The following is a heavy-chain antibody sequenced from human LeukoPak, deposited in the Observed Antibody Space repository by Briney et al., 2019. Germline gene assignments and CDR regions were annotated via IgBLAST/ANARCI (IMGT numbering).Heavy chain of an antibody. CDR2: IYYTANS. Sequence: SETLSLTCAVYGGSFSGYYWSWIRQPPGKGLEWIGYIYYTANSNYNPSLKSRVTISLDTSKNQFSLNLSSLTAADTAVYYCARGKHGYKTSFDYWGQGTLVTVSS. J-gene: IGHJ4*02. CDR1: GGSFSGYY. CDR3: ARGKHGYKTSFDY. D-gene: IGHD5-24*01. V-gene: IGHV4-34*11.